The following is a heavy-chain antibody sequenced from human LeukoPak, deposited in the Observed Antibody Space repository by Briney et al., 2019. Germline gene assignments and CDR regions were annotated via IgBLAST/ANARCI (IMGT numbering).Heavy chain of an antibody. CDR2: ISWNSGSI. Sequence: GRSLRLSCAASGFTFDDYAMHWVRQAPGEGLEWVSGISWNSGSIGYADSVKGRFTISRDNAKNSLYLQMNSLRAEDTALYYCAKDAGPIAVAGSAFDIWGQGTMVTVSS. V-gene: IGHV3-9*01. CDR3: AKDAGPIAVAGSAFDI. CDR1: GFTFDDYA. J-gene: IGHJ3*02. D-gene: IGHD6-19*01.